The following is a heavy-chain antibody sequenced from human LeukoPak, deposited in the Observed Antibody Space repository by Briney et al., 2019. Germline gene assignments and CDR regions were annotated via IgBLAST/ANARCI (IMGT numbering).Heavy chain of an antibody. CDR2: VSSNGGST. V-gene: IGHV3-64*01. CDR3: ARGPRQPSGYYYLAASFFDY. CDR1: GFTFSSYA. J-gene: IGHJ4*02. Sequence: GGSLRLSCAASGFTFSSYAMHWVRQAPGKGLEYVSAVSSNGGSTYYANSVKGRFTISRDNSKNTLYLQMGSLIAEDMAVYYCARGPRQPSGYYYLAASFFDYWGQGTLVTVSS. D-gene: IGHD3-22*01.